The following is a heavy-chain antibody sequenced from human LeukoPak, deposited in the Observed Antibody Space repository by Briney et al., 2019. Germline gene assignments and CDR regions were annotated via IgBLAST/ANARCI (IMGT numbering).Heavy chain of an antibody. CDR3: AREGYSYGYSWFDP. CDR2: ISSNGGST. V-gene: IGHV3-64*01. J-gene: IGHJ5*02. D-gene: IGHD5-18*01. CDR1: GFTFSYA. Sequence: PGGSLRLSCAASGFTFSYAMHWVRQAPGKGLEYASAISSNGGSTYYANSVKGRFTISRDNSKNTLYLQMGSLRAEDMAVYYCAREGYSYGYSWFDPWGQGTLVTVSS.